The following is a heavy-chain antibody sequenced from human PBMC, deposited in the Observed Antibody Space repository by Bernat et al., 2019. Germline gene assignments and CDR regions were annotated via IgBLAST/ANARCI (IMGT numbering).Heavy chain of an antibody. CDR1: GFTFNSYA. CDR3: AKATGVGAPTYIDY. D-gene: IGHD1-26*01. V-gene: IGHV3-23*01. J-gene: IGHJ4*02. Sequence: EVQLLESGGGLVQPGGSLRLSCAASGFTFNSYAMSWVRQAPGKGLEWVSAFSGSGGSTYYADSVKGRFTISRDNSKNTLYLQMNSLRAEDTALYYCAKATGVGAPTYIDYWGQGTLVTVSS. CDR2: FSGSGGST.